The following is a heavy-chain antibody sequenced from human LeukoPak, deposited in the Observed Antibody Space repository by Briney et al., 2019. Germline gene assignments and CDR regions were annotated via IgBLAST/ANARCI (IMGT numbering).Heavy chain of an antibody. CDR3: ARDSVASSVY. Sequence: SGGSLRLSCAASGFTFSSYAMHWVRQAPGKGLEWVAVISYDGSNKYYADSVKGRFTISRDNSKNTLYLQMNSLRAEDTAVYYCARDSVASSVYWGQGTLVTVSS. CDR1: GFTFSSYA. CDR2: ISYDGSNK. V-gene: IGHV3-30-3*01. J-gene: IGHJ4*02. D-gene: IGHD6-19*01.